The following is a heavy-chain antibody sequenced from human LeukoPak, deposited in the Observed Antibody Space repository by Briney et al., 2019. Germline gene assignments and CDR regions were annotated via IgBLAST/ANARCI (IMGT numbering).Heavy chain of an antibody. CDR1: GFTFSSYA. J-gene: IGHJ4*02. CDR2: TSGSGGST. D-gene: IGHD2-2*01. V-gene: IGHV3-23*01. CDR3: AKGREYQLLSPENFDY. Sequence: GGSLRLSCAASGFTFSSYAMSWVRQAPGKGLEWVSATSGSGGSTYYADSVKGRFTISRDNSKNTLYLQMNSLRAEDTAVYYCAKGREYQLLSPENFDYWGQGTLVTVSS.